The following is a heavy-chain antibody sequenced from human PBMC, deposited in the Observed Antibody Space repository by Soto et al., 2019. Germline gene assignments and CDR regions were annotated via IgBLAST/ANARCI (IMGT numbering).Heavy chain of an antibody. CDR2: IIPMYNKP. J-gene: IGHJ6*02. Sequence: QVQLVQSGAEVKKPGSSVRVSCQASGGTFTTYAFNWVRQAPGQGLEWMGGIIPMYNKPNYAPNFLGRVTISADPSTSTAYKEMTTLRSEDTAVYFCARGYSGGYYYAMDVWGQGTKVTVSS. CDR3: ARGYSGGYYYAMDV. V-gene: IGHV1-69*01. D-gene: IGHD4-4*01. CDR1: GGTFTTYA.